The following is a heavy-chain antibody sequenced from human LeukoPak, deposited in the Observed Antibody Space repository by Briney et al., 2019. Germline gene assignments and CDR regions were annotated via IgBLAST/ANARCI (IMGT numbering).Heavy chain of an antibody. CDR3: ARVRVGLLGIYYFDY. CDR1: GYTFTEYN. CDR2: ISVYNDKT. V-gene: IGHV1-18*01. J-gene: IGHJ4*02. D-gene: IGHD3-10*01. Sequence: GASVKVSCKTSGYTFTEYNINWVRQAPGQGLEWMGWISVYNDKTNYGQKFQGRVSMTTDTSTSTAYMDLRSLRSDDTAVYYCARVRVGLLGIYYFDYWGQGTLVIVSS.